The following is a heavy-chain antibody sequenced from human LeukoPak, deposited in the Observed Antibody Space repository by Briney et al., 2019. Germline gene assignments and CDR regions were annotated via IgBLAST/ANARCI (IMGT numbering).Heavy chain of an antibody. CDR3: ARGSQRLPIPIDY. J-gene: IGHJ4*02. V-gene: IGHV1-46*01. Sequence: SVKVPCKASGYTFTSYYMHWVRQAPGQGLEWMGIINPSGGSTSYAQKFQGRVTMTRDMSTSTVYMELSSLRSEDTAVYYCARGSQRLPIPIDYWGQGTLVTVSS. D-gene: IGHD6-25*01. CDR2: INPSGGST. CDR1: GYTFTSYY.